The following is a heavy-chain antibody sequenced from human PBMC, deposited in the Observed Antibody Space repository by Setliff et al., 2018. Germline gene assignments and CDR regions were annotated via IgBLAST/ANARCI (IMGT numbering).Heavy chain of an antibody. CDR2: IWYDGSNK. V-gene: IGHV3-33*01. D-gene: IGHD3-10*01. CDR1: GFTFSSYG. Sequence: PGGSLRLSCAASGFTFSSYGMHWVRQAPGKGLEWVAVIWYDGSNKYYADSVKGRFTISRDNSKNTLYLQMNSLRAEDTAVYYCARDYHDSGRTHTMDVWGQGTTVTISS. CDR3: ARDYHDSGRTHTMDV. J-gene: IGHJ6*02.